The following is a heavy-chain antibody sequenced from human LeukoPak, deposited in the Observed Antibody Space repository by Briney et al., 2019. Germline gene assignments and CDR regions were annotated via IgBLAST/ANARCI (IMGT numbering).Heavy chain of an antibody. CDR3: AKGQRGVVVAATMDV. Sequence: GGSLRLSCAASGFTFDDYAMHWVRQAPGKGLEWVSGISWNSGSIGYADSVKGRFTISRDNAKNSLYLQMNSLRAEDTALYYCAKGQRGVVVAATMDVWGKGTTVTISS. V-gene: IGHV3-9*01. D-gene: IGHD2-15*01. CDR1: GFTFDDYA. J-gene: IGHJ6*04. CDR2: ISWNSGSI.